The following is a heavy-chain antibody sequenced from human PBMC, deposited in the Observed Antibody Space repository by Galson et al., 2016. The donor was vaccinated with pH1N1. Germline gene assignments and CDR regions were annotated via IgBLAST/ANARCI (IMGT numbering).Heavy chain of an antibody. J-gene: IGHJ6*02. D-gene: IGHD5-12*01. CDR3: ARDEGYVNYYRGMDV. V-gene: IGHV3-53*01. Sequence: SLRLSCAVSGFSVRSNYMSWVRQAPGKGLEWVSVIYTGGITQYADSVKGRFTISRDNSKNTLYLQMNSLRAEGTAIYFCARDEGYVNYYRGMDVWGQGTTVIVSS. CDR1: GFSVRSNY. CDR2: IYTGGIT.